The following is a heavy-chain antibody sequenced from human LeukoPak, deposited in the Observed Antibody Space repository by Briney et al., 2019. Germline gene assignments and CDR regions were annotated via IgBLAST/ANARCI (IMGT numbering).Heavy chain of an antibody. CDR1: GFTFSDYA. CDR2: ISYDGSNK. V-gene: IGHV3-30*09. D-gene: IGHD6-19*01. J-gene: IGHJ4*02. CDR3: ASTHIAVAGPFDY. Sequence: GGSLRLSCAASGFTFSDYAMHWVRQAPGKGLEWVAVISYDGSNKFYADSVKGRFAISRDNSKNTLYVQMNSLRAKDTAVYYCASTHIAVAGPFDYWGQGTLVTVSS.